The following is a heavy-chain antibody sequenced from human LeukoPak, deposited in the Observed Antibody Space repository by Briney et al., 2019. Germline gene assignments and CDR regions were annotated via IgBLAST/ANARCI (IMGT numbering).Heavy chain of an antibody. Sequence: GASVKVSCKASGYTFTSYGISWVRQAPGQGLEWMGWISAYNGNTNYAQKLQGRVTMTTDTSTSTAYMELRSLRSDDTAVYYCARAHIVVVTAQNWFDPWGQGTLVTVSS. D-gene: IGHD2-21*02. J-gene: IGHJ5*02. CDR3: ARAHIVVVTAQNWFDP. CDR2: ISAYNGNT. CDR1: GYTFTSYG. V-gene: IGHV1-18*01.